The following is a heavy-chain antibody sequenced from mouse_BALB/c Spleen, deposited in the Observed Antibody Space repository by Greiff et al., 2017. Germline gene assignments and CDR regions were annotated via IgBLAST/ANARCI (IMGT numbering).Heavy chain of an antibody. CDR3: ARRATVVATYAMDY. CDR1: GDSITSGY. J-gene: IGHJ4*01. D-gene: IGHD1-1*01. V-gene: IGHV3-8*02. CDR2: ISYSGST. Sequence: EVKLMESGPSLVKPSQTLSLTCSVTGDSITSGYWNWIRKFPGNKLEYMGYISYSGSTYYNPSLKSRISITRDTSKNQYYLQLNSVTTEDTATYYCARRATVVATYAMDYWGQGTSVTVSS.